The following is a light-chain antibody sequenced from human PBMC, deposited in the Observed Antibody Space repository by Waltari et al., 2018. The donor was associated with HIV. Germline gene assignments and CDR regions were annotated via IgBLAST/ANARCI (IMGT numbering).Light chain of an antibody. CDR3: QVWDSSGYLPV. CDR2: SDN. Sequence: SYVLTQPPSLSVAPGQTARLTCGGSKIGGGSAPWYQQKAGLAPTLLIYSDNLRPSGIPERFWGSNSGNTATLTISRVEAGDEADYFCQVWDSSGYLPVFGGVTKLTVL. J-gene: IGLJ3*02. CDR1: KIGGGS. V-gene: IGLV3-21*04.